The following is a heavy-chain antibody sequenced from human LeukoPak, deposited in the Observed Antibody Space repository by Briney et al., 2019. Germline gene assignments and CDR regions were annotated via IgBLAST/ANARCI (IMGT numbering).Heavy chain of an antibody. D-gene: IGHD3-22*01. Sequence: GASVKVSCEASSYSFTSYGFSWVRQAPGQGLEWMGWISAYNGNTKYAQKLQGRVTMTTDTSTSTAYMELRSLRSDDTAVYYCARKLYDSSRYGQTYYFDNWGQGTLVTVSS. J-gene: IGHJ4*02. V-gene: IGHV1-18*01. CDR2: ISAYNGNT. CDR1: SYSFTSYG. CDR3: ARKLYDSSRYGQTYYFDN.